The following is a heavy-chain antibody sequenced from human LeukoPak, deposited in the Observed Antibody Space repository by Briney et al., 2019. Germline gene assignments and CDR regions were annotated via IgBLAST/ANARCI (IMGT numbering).Heavy chain of an antibody. J-gene: IGHJ4*02. D-gene: IGHD5-24*01. V-gene: IGHV4-34*01. CDR1: GGSFSGYY. CDR2: INHSGST. Sequence: SETLSLTCAVYGGSFSGYYWSWIRQPPGKGLEWIGEINHSGSTNYNPSLESRVTISVDTSKNQFSLKLSSVTAADTAVYYCARGVEIFYYFDYWGQGTLVTVSS. CDR3: ARGVEIFYYFDY.